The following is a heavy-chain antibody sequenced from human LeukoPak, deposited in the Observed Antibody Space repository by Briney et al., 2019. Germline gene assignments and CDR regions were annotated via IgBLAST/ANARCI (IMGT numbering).Heavy chain of an antibody. CDR2: IDPNGTT. V-gene: IGHV4-34*01. Sequence: SETLSLTCAVYGGAFSGYSWSWIRQPPGKGLEWIGEIDPNGTTNYNPSLKSRVTVPVDTSKNQFSLKLSSVTAADTAVYYCAREGYPGIAVAGTHYFDYWGQGTLVTVSS. J-gene: IGHJ4*02. CDR1: GGAFSGYS. D-gene: IGHD6-19*01. CDR3: AREGYPGIAVAGTHYFDY.